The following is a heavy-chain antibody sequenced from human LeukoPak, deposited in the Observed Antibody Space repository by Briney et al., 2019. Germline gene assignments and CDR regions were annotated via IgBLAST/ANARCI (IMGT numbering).Heavy chain of an antibody. CDR1: GGSFSDYY. Sequence: TSETLSLTCAVYGGSFSDYYWSWIRQSPGRGLEWIGEINRGGSTTYNPSLKSRVTISVDTSKNQFSLKLSSVTAADTAVYYCATSRSSRDAFDIWGQGTMVTVSS. CDR2: INRGGST. CDR3: ATSRSSRDAFDI. J-gene: IGHJ3*02. V-gene: IGHV4-34*01. D-gene: IGHD5-24*01.